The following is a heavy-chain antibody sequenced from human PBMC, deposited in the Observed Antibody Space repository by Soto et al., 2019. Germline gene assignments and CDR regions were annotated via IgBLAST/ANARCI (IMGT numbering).Heavy chain of an antibody. D-gene: IGHD6-19*01. CDR2: ISYSGYT. Sequence: QVQLQESGQGLVKPSQTLSLTCTVSGGSIRNDNFYLSYLRQRPGKGLEWIGYISYSGYTYYHPSLKSRVIISVDPSNNQFSLILNAVTAADTAVYYCARDLEGTVTGRAAFGIWGRGTLVTVSS. J-gene: IGHJ3*02. V-gene: IGHV4-31*03. CDR3: ARDLEGTVTGRAAFGI. CDR1: GGSIRNDNFY.